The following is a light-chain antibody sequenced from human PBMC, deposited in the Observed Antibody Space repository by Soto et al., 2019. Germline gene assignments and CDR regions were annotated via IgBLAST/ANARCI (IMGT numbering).Light chain of an antibody. CDR3: ATWDTNLSAV. CDR1: TSNIGHNY. J-gene: IGLJ3*02. CDR2: GND. V-gene: IGLV1-51*01. Sequence: QSALTQPPSVSAAPGQTVTISCSGGTSNIGHNYVSWYQQLPGTAPTLLIYGNDKRPSGIPDRFSGSESGTSATLAITGLQTGDEADYYCATWDTNLSAVFGGGTKLTVL.